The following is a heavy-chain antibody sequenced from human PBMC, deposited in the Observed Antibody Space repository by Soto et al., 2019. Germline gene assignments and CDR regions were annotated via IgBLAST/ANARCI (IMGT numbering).Heavy chain of an antibody. J-gene: IGHJ4*02. Sequence: EVQLLESGGGLVQPGGSLRLSCAASGFTFSSYAMTWVRQAPGKGLEYVSGISISGGSTYYADSVKGRFTISRDNSKNTLYLEMNSLRAEDTAIYYCAKRFSGSQTAGADYWGQGTLVAVSS. V-gene: IGHV3-23*01. CDR1: GFTFSSYA. CDR3: AKRFSGSQTAGADY. D-gene: IGHD1-26*01. CDR2: ISISGGST.